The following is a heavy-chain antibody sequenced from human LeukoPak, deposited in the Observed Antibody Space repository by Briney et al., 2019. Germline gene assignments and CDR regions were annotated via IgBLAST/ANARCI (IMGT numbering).Heavy chain of an antibody. V-gene: IGHV3-30*05. Sequence: GGSLRLSCAASGFTFSSYGMHWVRQAPGKGLEWVAVISYDGSNKYYADSVKGRFTISRNNSKNTLYLQMNSLRAEGTAVYYCARDGGVYSSRSNFDYWGQGTLVTVSS. D-gene: IGHD6-13*01. J-gene: IGHJ4*02. CDR3: ARDGGVYSSRSNFDY. CDR2: ISYDGSNK. CDR1: GFTFSSYG.